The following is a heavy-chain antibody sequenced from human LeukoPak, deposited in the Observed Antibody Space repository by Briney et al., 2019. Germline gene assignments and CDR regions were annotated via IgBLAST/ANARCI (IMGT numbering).Heavy chain of an antibody. CDR3: ARDGDRYYFDY. CDR1: GFTFSSYA. V-gene: IGHV3-23*01. D-gene: IGHD7-27*01. Sequence: GGSLRLSCAASGFTFSSYAMSWVRQTPGKGLEWVSSISGGGDSEYYADSVKGRFTISRDNAKNSLYLQMNSLRAEDTALYYCARDGDRYYFDYWGQGALVTVSS. J-gene: IGHJ4*02. CDR2: ISGGGDSE.